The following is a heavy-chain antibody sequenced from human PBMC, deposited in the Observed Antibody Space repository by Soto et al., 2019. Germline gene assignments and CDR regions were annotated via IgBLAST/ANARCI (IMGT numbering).Heavy chain of an antibody. CDR1: GGSFSTYA. J-gene: IGHJ6*02. V-gene: IGHV1-69*12. Sequence: QVQLVQSGSEVREPVSSVMVSCKTSGGSFSTYAISWVRQAPGHGREWMGGILPIFGTPTNAQKFQGRVTIKADESTSTAYMEVRSLTSEDTAVYYCARSLGLEYYYGMDVWGQGTTVIVSS. CDR2: ILPIFGTP. D-gene: IGHD1-1*01. CDR3: ARSLGLEYYYGMDV.